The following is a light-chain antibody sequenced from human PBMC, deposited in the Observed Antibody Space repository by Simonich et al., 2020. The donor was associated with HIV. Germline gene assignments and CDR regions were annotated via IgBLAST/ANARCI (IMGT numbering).Light chain of an antibody. J-gene: IGLJ3*02. CDR3: SSYTSSSTWV. Sequence: QSALTQPASVSGSPGQSITISCTGTSSDVGGYNYVSWYQQHPGKAPKLLIYVVTNRPAGVSNRFSGSKSGNTASLTISGLQAEDEAEYYCSSYTSSSTWVFGGGTKLTVL. CDR1: SSDVGGYNY. V-gene: IGLV2-14*03. CDR2: VVT.